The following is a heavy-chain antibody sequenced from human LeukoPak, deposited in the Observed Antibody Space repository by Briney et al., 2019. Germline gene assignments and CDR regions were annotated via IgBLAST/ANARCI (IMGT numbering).Heavy chain of an antibody. CDR1: GYTFPSYY. Sequence: ASVKVSCKASGYTFPSYYMHWVRQAPGQGLKWMGIINPSGGSTSYAQKFQGRVTMTRDMSTSTVYMELSSLRSEDTAVYYCARDPSHDYGGNSNAFDIWGQGTMVTVSS. J-gene: IGHJ3*02. CDR2: INPSGGST. D-gene: IGHD4-23*01. V-gene: IGHV1-46*01. CDR3: ARDPSHDYGGNSNAFDI.